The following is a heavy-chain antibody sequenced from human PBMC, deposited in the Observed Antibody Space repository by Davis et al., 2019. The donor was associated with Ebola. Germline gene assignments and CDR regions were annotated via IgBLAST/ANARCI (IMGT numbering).Heavy chain of an antibody. D-gene: IGHD2-8*01. CDR1: GYTFTSYD. CDR3: ARGYCTNGVCYADVYGMDV. V-gene: IGHV1-8*01. J-gene: IGHJ6*04. CDR2: MNPNSGNT. Sequence: ASVKVSCKASGYTFTSYDINWVRQATGQGLEWMGWMNPNSGNTNYAQKLQGRVTMTRDTSISTAYMELSRLRSDDTAVYYCARGYCTNGVCYADVYGMDVWGKGTTVTVSS.